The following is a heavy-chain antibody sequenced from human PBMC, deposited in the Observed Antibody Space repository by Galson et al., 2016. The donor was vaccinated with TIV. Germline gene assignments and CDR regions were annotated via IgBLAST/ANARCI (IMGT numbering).Heavy chain of an antibody. J-gene: IGHJ6*03. V-gene: IGHV1-69*15. CDR2: IIPILGSS. Sequence: VKVSCKASGDTFASYAFSWVRQAPGQGLEVMGRIIPILGSSDYAQRFQGRVTITADASTSTVYMELRSMRSEDTAMYYCARDRFGELSGYYYYMDVWGKGTTVTVSS. D-gene: IGHD3-10*01. CDR1: GDTFASYA. CDR3: ARDRFGELSGYYYYMDV.